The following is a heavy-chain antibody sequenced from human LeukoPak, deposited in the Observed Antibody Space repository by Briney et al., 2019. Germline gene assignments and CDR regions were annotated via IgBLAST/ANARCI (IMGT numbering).Heavy chain of an antibody. Sequence: PGGSLRLSCAASGFTVSNNYMNWVRQAPGKGLEWVSVIYAGGNTYYADSVKGRFTISRDNSKNTLFLQMNSLRAEDTAVYFCARDPAVAGTHNFDYWGQGTLVTVSS. CDR2: IYAGGNT. V-gene: IGHV3-66*01. CDR1: GFTVSNNY. D-gene: IGHD6-19*01. CDR3: ARDPAVAGTHNFDY. J-gene: IGHJ4*02.